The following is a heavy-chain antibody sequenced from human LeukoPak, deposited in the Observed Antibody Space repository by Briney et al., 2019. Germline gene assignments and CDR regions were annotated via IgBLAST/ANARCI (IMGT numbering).Heavy chain of an antibody. V-gene: IGHV4-31*03. CDR2: IYYSGST. CDR1: GVSIGSGGYY. J-gene: IGHJ4*02. D-gene: IGHD3-9*01. Sequence: SETLSLTCTVSGVSIGSGGYYWSWIRQHPGKGLEWIVYIYYSGSTYYNPSLKSRVTISVDTSKNQFSLKLSSVTAADTAVYYCATSGGGDILTGYYRFDYWGQGTLVTVSS. CDR3: ATSGGGDILTGYYRFDY.